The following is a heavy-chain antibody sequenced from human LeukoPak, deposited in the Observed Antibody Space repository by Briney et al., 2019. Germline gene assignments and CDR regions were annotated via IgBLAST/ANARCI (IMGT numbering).Heavy chain of an antibody. V-gene: IGHV3-21*06. CDR3: ARRYGDYVGSFEY. CDR2: ISTSSTSI. D-gene: IGHD4-17*01. Sequence: PGGSLRLSCVASGITLSSYSMNWVRQAPGKGLEWVSSISTSSTSIYYADSVKGRFTISRDNAKNTLFLQMNSLRAEGTAVYYCARRYGDYVGSFEYWGQGTQVTVSS. J-gene: IGHJ4*02. CDR1: GITLSSYS.